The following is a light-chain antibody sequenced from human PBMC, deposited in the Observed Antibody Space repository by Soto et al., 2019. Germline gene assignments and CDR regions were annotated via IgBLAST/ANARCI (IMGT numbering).Light chain of an antibody. V-gene: IGLV2-11*01. Sequence: QSVLTPPRSVSGSTGQSVTISCTGASSDIGGYTYISWYQQHPGKAPKVIIYDASERPSVVPDRFSGSKSGNTASLTISGLQPEDEADYYCCSFAGPQSFEVFGEGTKVTVL. CDR1: SSDIGGYTY. CDR3: CSFAGPQSFEV. CDR2: DAS. J-gene: IGLJ1*01.